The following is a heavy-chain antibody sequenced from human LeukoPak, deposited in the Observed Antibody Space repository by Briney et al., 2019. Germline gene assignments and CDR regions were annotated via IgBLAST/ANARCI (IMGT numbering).Heavy chain of an antibody. CDR3: ARRDAFDI. CDR1: GYTFTSYY. V-gene: IGHV1-69*13. Sequence: ASVKVSCKASGYTFTSYYMHWVRQAPGQGLEWMGGIIPIFGTANYAQKFQGRVTITADESTSTAYMELSSLRSEDTAVYYCARRDAFDIWGKGTTVTVSS. CDR2: IIPIFGTA. J-gene: IGHJ3*02.